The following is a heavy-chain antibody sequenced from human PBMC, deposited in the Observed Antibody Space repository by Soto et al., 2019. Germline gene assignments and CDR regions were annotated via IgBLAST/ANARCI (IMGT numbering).Heavy chain of an antibody. CDR2: INHSGST. V-gene: IGHV4-34*01. CDR3: GRGSNFWSGYRSRWFDP. J-gene: IGHJ5*02. CDR1: GGSFSGYY. D-gene: IGHD3-3*01. Sequence: SETLSLTCAVYGGSFSGYYWSWIRQPPGKGLEWIGEINHSGSTNYNPSLKSRVTISVDTSKNQFSLKLSSVTAADTAVYYCGRGSNFWSGYRSRWFDPWGQGTLVTVSS.